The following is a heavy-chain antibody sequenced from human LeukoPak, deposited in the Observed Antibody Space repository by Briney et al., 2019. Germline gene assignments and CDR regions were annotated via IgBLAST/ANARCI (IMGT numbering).Heavy chain of an antibody. V-gene: IGHV4-59*01. CDR1: GGSISSYY. CDR3: ARGGSYYHY. D-gene: IGHD1-26*01. J-gene: IGHJ4*02. Sequence: SETLSLTCTVSGGSISSYYWSWIRQPPGKGLEWIGNIYYSGSTNYNPSLKSRVTISVDTFKNQFSLKLSSVTAADTAVYFCARGGSYYHYWGQGTLVTVSS. CDR2: IYYSGST.